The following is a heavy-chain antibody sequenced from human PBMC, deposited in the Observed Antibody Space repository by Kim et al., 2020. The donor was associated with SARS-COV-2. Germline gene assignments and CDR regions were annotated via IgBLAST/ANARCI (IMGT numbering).Heavy chain of an antibody. D-gene: IGHD6-19*01. Sequence: SVKVSCKASGGTFSNYAISWVRQAPGQRLEWMGGIIPIFGTTHYAQKFQGRVTITADESTSTAYMDLNSLRSEDTAVYYCARDGYSSGRPPLYNWFDPWGQGTVVTVSS. CDR3: ARDGYSSGRPPLYNWFDP. CDR1: GGTFSNYA. J-gene: IGHJ5*02. CDR2: IIPIFGTT. V-gene: IGHV1-69*13.